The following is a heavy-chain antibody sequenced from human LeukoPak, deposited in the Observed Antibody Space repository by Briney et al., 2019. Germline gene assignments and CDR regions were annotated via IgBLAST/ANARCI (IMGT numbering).Heavy chain of an antibody. CDR1: GFTFSDYY. D-gene: IGHD6-19*01. CDR3: ARDRIAVAGTRYYYYYYYMDV. V-gene: IGHV3-11*01. J-gene: IGHJ6*03. CDR2: ISSSGSTI. Sequence: GGSLRLSCAASGFTFSDYYMSWVRQAPGKGLEWVSYISSSGSTIYYADSVKGRFTISRDNAKNSLYLQMNSLRAEDTAVYYCARDRIAVAGTRYYYYYYYMDVWGKGTTVTISS.